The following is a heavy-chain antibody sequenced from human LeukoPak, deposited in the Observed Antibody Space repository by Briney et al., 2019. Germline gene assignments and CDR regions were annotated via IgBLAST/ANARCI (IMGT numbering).Heavy chain of an antibody. V-gene: IGHV1-18*04. D-gene: IGHD6-13*01. Sequence: ASVKVSCKASGYTFTSYGISWVRQAPGQGLEWMGWISAYNGNTNYAQKFQGRVTITADKSTSTAYMELSSLRSEDTAVYYCARHIAAAGTPFDYWGQGTLVTVSS. J-gene: IGHJ4*02. CDR1: GYTFTSYG. CDR3: ARHIAAAGTPFDY. CDR2: ISAYNGNT.